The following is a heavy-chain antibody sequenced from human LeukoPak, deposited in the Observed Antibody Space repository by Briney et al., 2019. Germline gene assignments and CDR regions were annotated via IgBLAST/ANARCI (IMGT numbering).Heavy chain of an antibody. J-gene: IGHJ4*02. CDR3: AIRANSGSYERIDY. V-gene: IGHV1-69*05. Sequence: ASVKVSCKASGGTFSSYAISWVRQAPAQGLEWMGGIIPIFGTANYAQKFQGRVTITTDESTSTAYMELSSLRSEDTAVYYCAIRANSGSYERIDYWGQGTLVTVSS. CDR2: IIPIFGTA. D-gene: IGHD1-26*01. CDR1: GGTFSSYA.